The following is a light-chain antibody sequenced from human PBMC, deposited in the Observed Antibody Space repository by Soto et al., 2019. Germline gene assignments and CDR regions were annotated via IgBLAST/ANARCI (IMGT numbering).Light chain of an antibody. CDR2: EVG. CDR3: FSYTTGNTLV. V-gene: IGLV2-14*01. CDR1: SRDVGFYNY. Sequence: QPASVSGSPGQSITISCTGTSRDVGFYNYVSWYQHHPGQAPKLMIYEVGNRPSGISTRFSASKSGNTASLTISGLQADDEADYYCFSYTTGNTLVFGGGTKLTVL. J-gene: IGLJ2*01.